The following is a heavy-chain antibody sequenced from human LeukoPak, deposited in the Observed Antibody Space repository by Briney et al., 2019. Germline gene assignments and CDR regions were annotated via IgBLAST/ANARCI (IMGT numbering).Heavy chain of an antibody. CDR3: ARDISEAAAGPGRDY. CDR1: GFTFSSYS. CDR2: ISSSSSTI. V-gene: IGHV3-48*04. Sequence: GGSLRLSCAASGFTFSSYSMNWVRQAPGKGLEWVSYISSSSSTIYYADSVKGRFTISRDNAKNSLYLQMNSLRAEDTAVYYCARDISEAAAGPGRDYWGQGTLVTVSS. D-gene: IGHD6-13*01. J-gene: IGHJ4*02.